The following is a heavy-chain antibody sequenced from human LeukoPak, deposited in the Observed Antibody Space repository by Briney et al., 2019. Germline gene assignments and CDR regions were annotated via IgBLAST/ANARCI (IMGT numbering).Heavy chain of an antibody. J-gene: IGHJ5*02. D-gene: IGHD3-9*01. CDR3: ARDFASQLRYFDWSNPYNWFDP. V-gene: IGHV4-39*07. CDR1: GGSISSSSYY. Sequence: SETLSLTCTVSGGSISSSSYYWGWIRQPPGKGLEWIGSIYYSGSTYYNPSLKSRVTISVDTSKNQFSLKLSSVTAADTAVYYCARDFASQLRYFDWSNPYNWFDPWGQGTLVTVSS. CDR2: IYYSGST.